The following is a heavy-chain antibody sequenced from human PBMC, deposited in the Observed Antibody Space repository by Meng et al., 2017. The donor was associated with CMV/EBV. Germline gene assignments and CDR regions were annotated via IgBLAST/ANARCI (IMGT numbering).Heavy chain of an antibody. CDR2: ISQSGRP. CDR1: GDSINNYY. Sequence: LRPSFAVHGDSINNYYWTWIRQPPGKRLEWIGDISQSGRPTYNPSLKSRVSISLDTSKNQLSLKMTSVTAAETAVYYWARMDIVTTNFFDPWGQGTLVTVSS. V-gene: IGHV4-34*01. CDR3: ARMDIVTTNFFDP. J-gene: IGHJ5*02. D-gene: IGHD5-12*01.